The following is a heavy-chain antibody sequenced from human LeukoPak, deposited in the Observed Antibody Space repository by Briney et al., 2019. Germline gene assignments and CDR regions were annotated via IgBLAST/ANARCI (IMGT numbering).Heavy chain of an antibody. J-gene: IGHJ4*02. V-gene: IGHV4-61*02. CDR1: GGSISSGSYY. CDR3: ARELYSGSYYLDY. Sequence: SQTLSLTCTVSGGSISSGSYYWSWIRQPAGKGLEWIGRIYTSGSTNYNPSLKSRVTISVDTSKNQFSLKLSSVTAADTAVYYCARELYSGSYYLDYWGQGTLVTVSS. D-gene: IGHD1-26*01. CDR2: IYTSGST.